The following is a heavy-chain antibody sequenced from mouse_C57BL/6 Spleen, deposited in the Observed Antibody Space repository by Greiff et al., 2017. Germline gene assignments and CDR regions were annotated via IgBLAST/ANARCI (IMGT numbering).Heavy chain of an antibody. D-gene: IGHD4-1*01. V-gene: IGHV1-26*01. Sequence: EVQLQQSGPELVKPGASVKISCKASGYTFTDYYMNWVKQSHGKSLEWIGDINPNNGGTSYNQKFKGKATLTVDKSSSTAYMELRSLTSEDSAVYYCAELGRGYYAMDYWGQGTSVTVSS. CDR3: AELGRGYYAMDY. J-gene: IGHJ4*01. CDR2: INPNNGGT. CDR1: GYTFTDYY.